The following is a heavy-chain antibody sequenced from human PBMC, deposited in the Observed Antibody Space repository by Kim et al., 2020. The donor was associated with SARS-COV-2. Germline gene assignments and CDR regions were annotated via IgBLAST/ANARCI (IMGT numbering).Heavy chain of an antibody. CDR3: ARDLEGIAATD. CDR1: ENTFTDYY. V-gene: IGHV1-2*06. J-gene: IGHJ4*02. Sequence: ASVKVSCKASENTFTDYYIHWLRQAPGRGPEWMGRINPNGGATTYAQNFQGRVAMTRDTSISTVYLDLSALNSNDTAVYFCARDLEGIAATDWGQGTLVTVSS. CDR2: INPNGGAT. D-gene: IGHD6-13*01.